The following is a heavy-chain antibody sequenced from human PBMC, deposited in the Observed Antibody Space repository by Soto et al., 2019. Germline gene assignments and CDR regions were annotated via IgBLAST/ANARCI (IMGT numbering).Heavy chain of an antibody. D-gene: IGHD1-26*01. Sequence: DVQLLESGGGLVQPGGSLSLSCSASGFTFSNYAMSWVRRIPGKGLEWVSAISGSGGSTNYEDSVKGRFTISRDNSKSTLYLQMNSLRVDDTAVYYCAKGSPYSGTYFHPWGQGTLVTVSS. V-gene: IGHV3-23*01. CDR1: GFTFSNYA. CDR2: ISGSGGST. CDR3: AKGSPYSGTYFHP. J-gene: IGHJ5*02.